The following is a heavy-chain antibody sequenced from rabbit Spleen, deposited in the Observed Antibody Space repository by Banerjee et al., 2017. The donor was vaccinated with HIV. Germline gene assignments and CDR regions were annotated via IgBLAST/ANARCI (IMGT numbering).Heavy chain of an antibody. Sequence: QSLEESGGDLVKPGASLTLTCTASGFSFSSSDYMCWVRQAPGKGLEWISCIAGSGSGFTYSATWATGRFTISKTSSTTVTLQMTSLTVADTATYFCARDAGSGAYIDGYFNLWGQGTLVTVS. CDR3: ARDAGSGAYIDGYFNL. V-gene: IGHV1S40*01. CDR1: GFSFSSSDY. CDR2: IAGSGSGFT. D-gene: IGHD8-1*01. J-gene: IGHJ4*01.